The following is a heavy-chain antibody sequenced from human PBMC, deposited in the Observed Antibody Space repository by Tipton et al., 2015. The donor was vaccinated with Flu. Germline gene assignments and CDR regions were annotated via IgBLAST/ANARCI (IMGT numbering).Heavy chain of an antibody. Sequence: TLSLTCTVSGGSISSSSYYWGWIRQPPGKGLEWIGYIYYSGSTNYNPSLKSRVTISVDTSKNQFSPKLSSVTAADTAVYYCARDNNDFWSGYDVWGQGTLVTVSS. CDR1: GGSISSSSYY. D-gene: IGHD3-3*01. CDR3: ARDNNDFWSGYDV. J-gene: IGHJ4*02. V-gene: IGHV4-61*01. CDR2: IYYSGST.